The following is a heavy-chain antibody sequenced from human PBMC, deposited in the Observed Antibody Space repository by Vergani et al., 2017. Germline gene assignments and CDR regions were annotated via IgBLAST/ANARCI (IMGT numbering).Heavy chain of an antibody. J-gene: IGHJ4*01. D-gene: IGHD5-18*01. CDR3: ARPVTDFDY. CDR2: VYDGGST. CDR1: GGSIRGGNYY. V-gene: IGHV4-39*01. Sequence: QLHLQESGPRLVKPSETLSLTCTVSGGSIRGGNYYRGWIRQPPGKGLEWIGSVYDGGSTYYNPSLESRVTISVDTSKNQFFLKLRSVTAADTAVYFCARPVTDFDYWGRGTLVTVSS.